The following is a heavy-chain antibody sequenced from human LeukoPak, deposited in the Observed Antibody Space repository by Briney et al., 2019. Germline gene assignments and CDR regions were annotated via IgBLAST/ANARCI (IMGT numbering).Heavy chain of an antibody. Sequence: EASVTVSCKASGYTFTSYGISWVRQAPGQGLEWMGRISAYNGNTNYAQKLQGRVTMTTDTSTSTAYMELRSLRSDDTAVYYCARYSSSWYSGWFDPWGQGTLVTVSS. CDR1: GYTFTSYG. CDR2: ISAYNGNT. CDR3: ARYSSSWYSGWFDP. V-gene: IGHV1-18*01. D-gene: IGHD6-13*01. J-gene: IGHJ5*02.